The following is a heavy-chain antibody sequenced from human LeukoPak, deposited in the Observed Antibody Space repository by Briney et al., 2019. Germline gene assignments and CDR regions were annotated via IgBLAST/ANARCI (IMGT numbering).Heavy chain of an antibody. CDR1: GESLSSNY. CDR2: INHHGIP. J-gene: IGHJ6*03. D-gene: IGHD2-2*01. Sequence: SETLSLTCAVYGESLSSNYWTWIRQPRGKGLEWIGEINHHGIPNYNPSLKSRLTISGDTSKNLFSLNLTSITATDTAVCFCARGHPMAGRSVSRYYYYYYMDVWGNGTTVTVSS. CDR3: ARGHPMAGRSVSRYYYYYYMDV. V-gene: IGHV4-34*01.